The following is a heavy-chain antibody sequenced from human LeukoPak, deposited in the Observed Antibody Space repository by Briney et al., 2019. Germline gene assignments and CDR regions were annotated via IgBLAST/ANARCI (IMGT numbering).Heavy chain of an antibody. CDR3: ARGGGYYGPGSYLR. CDR2: IYYSGST. J-gene: IGHJ4*02. V-gene: IGHV4-59*01. CDR1: GGSISSYY. Sequence: PSETLSLTCTVSGGSISSYYWSWIRQPPGKGLGWIGYIYYSGSTNYNPSLKSRVTISVDTSKNQFSLKLSSVTAADTAVYYCARGGGYYGPGSYLRWGQGTLVTVSS. D-gene: IGHD3-10*01.